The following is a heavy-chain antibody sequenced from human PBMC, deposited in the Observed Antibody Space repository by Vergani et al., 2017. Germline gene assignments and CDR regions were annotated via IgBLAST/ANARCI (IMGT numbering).Heavy chain of an antibody. D-gene: IGHD6-13*01. CDR2: IYHSENT. CDR1: CYSITSGYY. CDR3: ARQGSSSELADY. Sequence: QVQLHESGPGLVKPSETLSLTCAVSCYSITSGYYWGWSRQPPGKGLEWIGTIYHSENTYYNPSLKSRVTISVDTSNNQFSLQRRSVTAADTAFYYCARQGSSSELADYWGQGTLVTVSS. J-gene: IGHJ4*02. V-gene: IGHV4-38-2*01.